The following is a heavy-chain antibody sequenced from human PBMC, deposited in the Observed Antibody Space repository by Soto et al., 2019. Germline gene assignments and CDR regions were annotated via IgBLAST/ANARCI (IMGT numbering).Heavy chain of an antibody. J-gene: IGHJ5*02. CDR3: ARRFMSAGRLAP. CDR1: GYTFTSYA. V-gene: IGHV1-3*01. D-gene: IGHD3-10*01. Sequence: QVRLVQSGAGVVRPGASVKVSCKGSGYTFTSYAVHWVRQAPGQGLEWMGWINAATGNTEYFERFRGRVTTTRDMSASTVHMEPTGLTSEDTSVYYCARRFMSAGRLAPWGQGTLVTVSS. CDR2: INAATGNT.